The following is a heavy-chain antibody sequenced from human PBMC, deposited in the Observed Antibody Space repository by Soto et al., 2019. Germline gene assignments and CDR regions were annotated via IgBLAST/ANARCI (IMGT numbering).Heavy chain of an antibody. D-gene: IGHD6-13*01. CDR2: ISYDGSNK. CDR3: ATGRGYSSSWSLYYFVF. Sequence: GGSLRLSCPASGFTFSSYAMHWVRQAPGKGLEWVAVISYDGSNKYYADSVKGRFTISRDNSKNTLYLQMNSLRAEDTAVYYCATGRGYSSSWSLYYFVFWGQGTQVTVSS. J-gene: IGHJ4*02. V-gene: IGHV3-30-3*01. CDR1: GFTFSSYA.